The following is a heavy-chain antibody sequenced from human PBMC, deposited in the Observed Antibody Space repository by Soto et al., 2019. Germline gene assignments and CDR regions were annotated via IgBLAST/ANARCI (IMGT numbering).Heavy chain of an antibody. D-gene: IGHD6-6*01. J-gene: IGHJ6*03. V-gene: IGHV4-34*01. CDR2: INHSGST. CDR1: GGSFSGYY. CDR3: ARELRFRIAARNYMDV. Sequence: SETLSLTCAVYGGSFSGYYWSWIRQPPGKGLEWIGEINHSGSTNYNPALKSRVTISVDTSKNKFSLKLSSVTAADTAVYYCARELRFRIAARNYMDVWGKGTTVTVSS.